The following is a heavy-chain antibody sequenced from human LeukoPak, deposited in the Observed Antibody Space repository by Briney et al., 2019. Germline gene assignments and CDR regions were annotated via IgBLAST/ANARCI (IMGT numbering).Heavy chain of an antibody. CDR1: GFTFSSYS. J-gene: IGHJ4*02. D-gene: IGHD1-26*01. CDR3: ARGRLSGSYEY. CDR2: ISSSSSYI. V-gene: IGHV3-21*01. Sequence: GGSLRLSCAASGFTFSSYSMNWVRQAPGKGLEWVSSISSSSSYIYYADSVKGRFTISIDNAKNSLYLQMNSLRAEDTAVYYCARGRLSGSYEYWGQGTLVTVSS.